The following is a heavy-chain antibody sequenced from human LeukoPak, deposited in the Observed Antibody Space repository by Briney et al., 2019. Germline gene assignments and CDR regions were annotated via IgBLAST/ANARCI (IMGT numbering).Heavy chain of an antibody. D-gene: IGHD5-12*01. J-gene: IGHJ4*02. Sequence: GGSLRLSCAASGFTFSSYTIHWVRQAPGKGLEWVTIISYDGSNKYYADSVKGRFTISRDNSKNTLYLQMNSLRAEDTAVYYCASPTPPQWLRYDYWGQGTLVTVSS. CDR1: GFTFSSYT. CDR2: ISYDGSNK. V-gene: IGHV3-30-3*01. CDR3: ASPTPPQWLRYDY.